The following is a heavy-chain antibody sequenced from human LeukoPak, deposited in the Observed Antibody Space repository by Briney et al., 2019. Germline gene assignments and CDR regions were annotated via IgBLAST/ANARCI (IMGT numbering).Heavy chain of an antibody. J-gene: IGHJ3*02. CDR1: GFSLSTSGVG. Sequence: SGPTLLNPTQPLTLTCTFSGFSLSTSGVGVGWIRQPPGKALEWLALIYWNDDKRYSPSLKSRLTITKDTSKTQVVLTMTNMDPVDTATYYCAHSGTVTTPHDAFDIWGQGTMVAVSS. CDR2: IYWNDDK. V-gene: IGHV2-5*01. CDR3: AHSGTVTTPHDAFDI. D-gene: IGHD4-17*01.